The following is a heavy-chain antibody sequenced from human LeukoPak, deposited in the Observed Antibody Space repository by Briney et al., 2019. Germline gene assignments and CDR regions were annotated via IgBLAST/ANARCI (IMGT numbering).Heavy chain of an antibody. J-gene: IGHJ4*02. CDR1: GASIRSYY. Sequence: SETLSLTCTVSGASIRSYYWSWIRQPPGKGLEWIGYIYNSESINYNPSLKSRVTISIETSKNQFSLKLSSVTAADTAVYYCARRGVVPAAADYWGQGTLVTVSS. CDR3: ARRGVVPAAADY. D-gene: IGHD2-2*01. V-gene: IGHV4-59*01. CDR2: IYNSESI.